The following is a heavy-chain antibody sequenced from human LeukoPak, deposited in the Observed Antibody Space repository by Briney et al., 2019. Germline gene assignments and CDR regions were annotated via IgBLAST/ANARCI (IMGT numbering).Heavy chain of an antibody. V-gene: IGHV3-48*01. D-gene: IGHD4-23*01. CDR2: ITNAADPSNTI. Sequence: GGSLRLSCAASGFTFRSFAMNWVRQAPGKGLEWIAYITNAADPSNTIYYADSVRGRFTISRDNDINSLFLEMNSLRADDTAVYYCARIYSSGNYLYYFDYWGQGTLVTVSS. CDR1: GFTFRSFA. J-gene: IGHJ4*02. CDR3: ARIYSSGNYLYYFDY.